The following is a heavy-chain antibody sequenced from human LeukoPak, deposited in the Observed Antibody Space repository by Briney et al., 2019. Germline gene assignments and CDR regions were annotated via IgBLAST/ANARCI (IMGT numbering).Heavy chain of an antibody. CDR2: INQDGSQK. V-gene: IGHV3-7*01. CDR1: GFTFNSYW. Sequence: GGSLRLSCAASGFTFNSYWMTWVRQAPEKGLEWVASINQDGSQKYYVESLKGRFTISRDNAKNSHYLQMNSLRAEDTAVYYCARKGWYSDLWGRGTLVSVSS. CDR3: ARKGWYSDL. J-gene: IGHJ2*01.